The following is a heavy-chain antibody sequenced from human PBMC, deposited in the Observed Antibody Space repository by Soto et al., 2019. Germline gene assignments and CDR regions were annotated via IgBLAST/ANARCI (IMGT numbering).Heavy chain of an antibody. D-gene: IGHD1-26*01. J-gene: IGHJ3*02. Sequence: GGSLRLSCAASGFTFSSYEMKWVRQAPGRGLEWVSYISSSGRTMYYADSVKGRFTVSRDNARNSLYLQMNSLRAEDTAVYYCAREVGASGGVDAFDIWGQGTMVTVSS. CDR3: AREVGASGGVDAFDI. CDR1: GFTFSSYE. V-gene: IGHV3-48*03. CDR2: ISSSGRTM.